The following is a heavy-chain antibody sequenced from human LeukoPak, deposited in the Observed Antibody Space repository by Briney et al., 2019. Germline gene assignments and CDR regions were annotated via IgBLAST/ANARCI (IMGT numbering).Heavy chain of an antibody. D-gene: IGHD2-21*02. CDR2: INPNSGGT. J-gene: IGHJ5*02. CDR3: ARTPSVVVTASPWLGWFDP. V-gene: IGHV1-2*02. Sequence: GASVKVSCKASGYTFTGHYMHWVRQAPGQGLEWMGWINPNSGGTKYAQKFQGRVTLTRDTSISTAYMELSSLRSEDTAVYYCARTPSVVVTASPWLGWFDPWGQGTLVTVSS. CDR1: GYTFTGHY.